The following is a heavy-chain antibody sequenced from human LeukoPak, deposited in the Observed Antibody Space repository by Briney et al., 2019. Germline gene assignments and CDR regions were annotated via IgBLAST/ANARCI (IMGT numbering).Heavy chain of an antibody. D-gene: IGHD3-9*01. CDR3: ARRYGATANFDY. V-gene: IGHV4-34*01. J-gene: IGHJ4*02. CDR2: INHSGST. CDR1: GGSFSGYY. Sequence: PSETLSLTCAVYGGSFSGYYWSWIRQPPGKGLEWIGEINHSGSTNYNPSLKSRVTISVDTSKNQFSLKLSSVTAADTAVYYCARRYGATANFDYWGQGTLVTVSS.